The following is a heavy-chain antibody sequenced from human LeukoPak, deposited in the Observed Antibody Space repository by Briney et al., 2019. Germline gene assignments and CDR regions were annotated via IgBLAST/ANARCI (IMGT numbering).Heavy chain of an antibody. CDR3: SRERAGVFQY. CDR1: GFIFGDYA. Sequence: PGRSLGLSCTTSGFIFGDYAMSWVRQAPGKGLEWVSLIRGRVYGATTEYAASVKGRFAMSRDDSKSIAYLQMNSPKSEDTAMYYCSRERAGVFQYWGQGILVTVSS. J-gene: IGHJ4*02. V-gene: IGHV3-49*04. CDR2: IRGRVYGATT.